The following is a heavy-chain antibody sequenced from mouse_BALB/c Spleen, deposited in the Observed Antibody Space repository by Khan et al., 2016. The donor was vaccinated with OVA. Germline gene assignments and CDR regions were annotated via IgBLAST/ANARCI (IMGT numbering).Heavy chain of an antibody. Sequence: QVQLKQSGPGLVAPSQSLSITCTVSGFSLSRYNIHWVRQPPGKGLEWLGMIWGGGGTDYNSVLKSRLSISKDNSRSQVFLKMNSLQTDDTAMYYSARGYYRYDSYYAMDYWGQGTSVTVAS. CDR1: GFSLSRYN. D-gene: IGHD2-14*01. CDR3: ARGYYRYDSYYAMDY. J-gene: IGHJ4*01. V-gene: IGHV2-6-4*01. CDR2: IWGGGGT.